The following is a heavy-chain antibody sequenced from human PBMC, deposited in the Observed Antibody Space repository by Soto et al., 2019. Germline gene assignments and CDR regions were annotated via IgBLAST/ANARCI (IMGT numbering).Heavy chain of an antibody. Sequence: GGSLRLSCAASGFTFSSYCMHWVRQAPGKGLEWVAVISYDGSNKYYADSVKGRFTISRDNSKNTLYLQMNSLRAEDTAVYYCAKNLYSSSWGADYYYYGMDVWGQGTTVTVSS. J-gene: IGHJ6*02. CDR1: GFTFSSYC. CDR2: ISYDGSNK. CDR3: AKNLYSSSWGADYYYYGMDV. V-gene: IGHV3-30*18. D-gene: IGHD6-6*01.